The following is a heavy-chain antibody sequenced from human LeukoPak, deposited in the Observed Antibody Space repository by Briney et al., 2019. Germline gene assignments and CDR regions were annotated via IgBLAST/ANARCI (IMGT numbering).Heavy chain of an antibody. CDR1: GFTFSRYW. CDR2: IISSTI. J-gene: IGHJ4*02. V-gene: IGHV3-48*04. CDR3: ARRGVVGASDY. D-gene: IGHD1-26*01. Sequence: GGSLRLSCAASGFTFSRYWIHWVRQAPGQGLEWVSYIISSTIYYADSVKGRFTISRDNAKNSLYLQMNSLRAEDTAVYYCARRGVVGASDYWGQGTLVTVSS.